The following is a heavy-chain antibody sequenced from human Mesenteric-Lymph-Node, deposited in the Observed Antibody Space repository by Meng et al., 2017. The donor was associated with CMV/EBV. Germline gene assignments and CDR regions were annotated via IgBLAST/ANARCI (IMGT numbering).Heavy chain of an antibody. V-gene: IGHV4-34*01. D-gene: IGHD3-10*01. CDR1: GGSFSDYY. Sequence: SETLSLTCVVYGGSFSDYYWSWIRQPPGKGLEWIGNIYHSGMTYYNSSLKSRVTISVDTSKYQLSLILSSVTAADTAVYYCARGRVYYYGWNPPYGMDVWGRGTTVTVSS. CDR3: ARGRVYYYGWNPPYGMDV. CDR2: IYHSGMT. J-gene: IGHJ6*02.